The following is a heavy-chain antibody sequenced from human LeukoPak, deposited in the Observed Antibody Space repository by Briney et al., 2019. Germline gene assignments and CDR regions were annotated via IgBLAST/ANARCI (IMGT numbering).Heavy chain of an antibody. CDR3: ARVWGRRYSGSSGYRIDY. V-gene: IGHV1-2*02. Sequence: ASVKVSCKASGYTFTGYNIQWVRQAPGQGLEWMGWINPDSGGTNYAHKFQGRVTMTRDTSITTAYIELSRLRPGDAAVYYCARVWGRRYSGSSGYRIDYWGQGTLVTVSS. CDR1: GYTFTGYN. J-gene: IGHJ4*02. D-gene: IGHD3-22*01. CDR2: INPDSGGT.